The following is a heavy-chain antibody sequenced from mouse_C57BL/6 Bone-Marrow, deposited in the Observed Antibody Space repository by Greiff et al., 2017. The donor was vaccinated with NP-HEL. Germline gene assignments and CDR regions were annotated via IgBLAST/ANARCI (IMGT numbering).Heavy chain of an antibody. CDR2: INPGSGGT. Sequence: VQLVESGAELVRPGTSVKVSCKASGYAFTNYLIEWVKQRPGQGLEWIGVINPGSGGTNYNEKFKGKATLTADKSSSTAYMQLSSLTSEDSAVYFCARRETVHYFDYWGQGTTLTVSS. J-gene: IGHJ2*01. CDR1: GYAFTNYL. D-gene: IGHD3-2*01. V-gene: IGHV1-54*01. CDR3: ARRETVHYFDY.